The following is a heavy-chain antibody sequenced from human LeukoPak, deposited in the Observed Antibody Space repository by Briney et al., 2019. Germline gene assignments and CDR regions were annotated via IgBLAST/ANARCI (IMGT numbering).Heavy chain of an antibody. CDR1: GFSFSSYA. CDR3: ARGFPHYYDSSGIKSDY. D-gene: IGHD3-22*01. V-gene: IGHV3-23*01. Sequence: GGSLRLSCAASGFSFSSYAMSWVRQAPGKGLEWVSNISGRDGSTYYADSAKGRFTISRDNSKNTLYLQMNSLRAEDTAVYYCARGFPHYYDSSGIKSDYWGQGTLVTVSS. J-gene: IGHJ4*01. CDR2: ISGRDGST.